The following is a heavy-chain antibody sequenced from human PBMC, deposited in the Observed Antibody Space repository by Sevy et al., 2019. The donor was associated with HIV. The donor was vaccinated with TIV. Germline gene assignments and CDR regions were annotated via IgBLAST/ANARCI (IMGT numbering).Heavy chain of an antibody. CDR1: GFTFDDYG. V-gene: IGHV3-20*04. Sequence: GGSLRLSCAASGFTFDDYGMSWVRQAPGKGLEWVSGINWNGGSTGYADSVKGRFTISRDNAKNSLYLQMNSLRAEDTAVYYYAGSRSPRSSWSPFDYWGQGTLVTVSS. CDR2: INWNGGST. D-gene: IGHD6-13*01. J-gene: IGHJ4*02. CDR3: AGSRSPRSSWSPFDY.